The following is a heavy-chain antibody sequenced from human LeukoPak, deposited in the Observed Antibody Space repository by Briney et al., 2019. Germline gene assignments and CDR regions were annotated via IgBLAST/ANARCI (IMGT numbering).Heavy chain of an antibody. V-gene: IGHV1-18*01. CDR3: ARGHGSGSYYYWFDP. J-gene: IGHJ5*02. D-gene: IGHD3-10*01. Sequence: ASVKVSCKASGGTFSSYAISWVRQAPGQGLEWMGWISAYNGNTNYAQKLQGRVTMATDTSTSTAYMELRSLRSDDTAVYYCARGHGSGSYYYWFDPWGQGTLVTVSS. CDR2: ISAYNGNT. CDR1: GGTFSSYA.